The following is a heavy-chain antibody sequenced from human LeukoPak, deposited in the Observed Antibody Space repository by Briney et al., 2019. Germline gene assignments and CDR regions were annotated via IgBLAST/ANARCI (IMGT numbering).Heavy chain of an antibody. V-gene: IGHV3-23*01. CDR2: ISGSGGST. J-gene: IGHJ4*02. CDR3: AKGGYYGSGKGYYFDY. CDR1: GFTFSSYA. Sequence: GGSLRLSCAASGFTFSSYAMSWVRQAPGKGLEWVSAISGSGGSTYYADSVKGRFTISRDHSKNTLYLQMNSLRAEDTAVYYCAKGGYYGSGKGYYFDYWGQGTLVTVSS. D-gene: IGHD3-10*01.